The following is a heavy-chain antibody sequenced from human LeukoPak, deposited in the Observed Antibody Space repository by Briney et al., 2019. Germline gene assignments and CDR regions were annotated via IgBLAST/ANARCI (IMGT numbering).Heavy chain of an antibody. D-gene: IGHD3-9*01. CDR1: GFTFHYW. V-gene: IGHV3-7*05. CDR3: VFQKPAPSTIFGT. Sequence: GGSLRLSCAVSGFTFHYWMAWVRQAPGKGLERVANIKVYGGEEHRADSVRDRFTIYRDNAKRSLFLQMDGLRDQDTDVYYCVFQKPAPSTIFGTWGQGILVTVSS. CDR2: IKVYGGEE. J-gene: IGHJ5*02.